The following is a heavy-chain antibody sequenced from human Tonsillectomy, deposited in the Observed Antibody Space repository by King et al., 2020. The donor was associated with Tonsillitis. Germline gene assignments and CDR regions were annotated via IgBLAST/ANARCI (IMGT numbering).Heavy chain of an antibody. V-gene: IGHV3-66*01. D-gene: IGHD3-22*01. CDR1: GFTVSSNF. Sequence: VQLVESGGGLVQPGGSLRLSCAASGFTVSSNFMNWVRQAPGKGLEWVSIIYSGGSTYYADSVKGRFTISRDNSKNTLYLQMNSLRAEDTAVYYCARDRLSSGYKDAFDIWGQGTMVTVSS. J-gene: IGHJ3*02. CDR3: ARDRLSSGYKDAFDI. CDR2: IYSGGST.